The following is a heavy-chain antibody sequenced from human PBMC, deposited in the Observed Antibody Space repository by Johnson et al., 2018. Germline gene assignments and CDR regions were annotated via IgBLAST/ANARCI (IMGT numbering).Heavy chain of an antibody. J-gene: IGHJ3*02. CDR2: ISYDGSNK. D-gene: IGHD2/OR15-2a*01. CDR1: GFTFSSYV. V-gene: IGHV3-30*18. CDR3: AKNTRGAFDI. Sequence: QVQLVQSGGGVVQPGRSLRLSCAASGFTFSSYVMHWVRQAPGKGLEWVAVISYDGSNKYYADSVTGRFTISRDNSKNTLYLQMNSRRAEDTAVYYCAKNTRGAFDIWGQGLMVTFSS.